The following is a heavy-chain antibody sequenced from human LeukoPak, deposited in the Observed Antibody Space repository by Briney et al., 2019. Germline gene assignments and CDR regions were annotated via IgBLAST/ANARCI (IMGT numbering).Heavy chain of an antibody. CDR1: GFTFSSYA. CDR2: ISYDGSNK. V-gene: IGHV3-30*04. J-gene: IGHJ4*02. Sequence: GGSLRLSCAASGFTFSSYAMHWVRQAPGKGLEWVAVISYDGSNKYYADSVKGRFTISRDNSKNTLYLQMNSLRAEDTAVYYCARGRGTQQWLVLAADYWGQGTLVTVSS. CDR3: ARGRGTQQWLVLAADY. D-gene: IGHD6-19*01.